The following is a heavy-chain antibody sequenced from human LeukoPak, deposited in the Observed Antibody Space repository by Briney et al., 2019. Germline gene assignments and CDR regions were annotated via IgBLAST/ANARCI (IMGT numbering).Heavy chain of an antibody. J-gene: IGHJ4*02. CDR1: GYTFTSYG. V-gene: IGHV1-18*01. D-gene: IGHD3-10*01. CDR3: ARDSPYYYGSGSYFNPFDY. Sequence: ASVKVSCKASGYTFTSYGISWVRQAPGQGLEWMGWISAYNGNTNYAQKLQGRVTMTTDTSTSTAYMELRSLRSDDTAVYYCARDSPYYYGSGSYFNPFDYWGQGTLVTVSS. CDR2: ISAYNGNT.